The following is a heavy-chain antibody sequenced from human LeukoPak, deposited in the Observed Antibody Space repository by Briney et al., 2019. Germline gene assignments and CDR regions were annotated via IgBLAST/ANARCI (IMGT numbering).Heavy chain of an antibody. J-gene: IGHJ4*02. CDR3: ARGPYRITFGGVIVNPYYFDY. CDR2: INHSGST. CDR1: GGSFSGYH. V-gene: IGHV4-34*01. D-gene: IGHD3-16*02. Sequence: SETLSLTCAVYGGSFSGYHWSWIRQPPGKGLEWIGEINHSGSTNYNPSLKSRVTISVDTSKNQFSLKLSSVTAADTAVYYCARGPYRITFGGVIVNPYYFDYWGQGTLVTVSS.